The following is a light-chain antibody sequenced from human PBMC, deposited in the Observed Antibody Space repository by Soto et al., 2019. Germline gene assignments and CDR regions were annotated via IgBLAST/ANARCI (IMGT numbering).Light chain of an antibody. J-gene: IGKJ4*01. CDR2: LAS. CDR1: LSLLHSNGYNY. Sequence: DIVMTQSPLSLPVTPGEPASISCRSSLSLLHSNGYNYLDWYVQKPGQSPQLLIYLASTRASGVPHRHRDSGSGTDYTLTMSRVQAEAVGDYYCMQALQTPLTCRGGPNVEIK. CDR3: MQALQTPLT. V-gene: IGKV2-28*01.